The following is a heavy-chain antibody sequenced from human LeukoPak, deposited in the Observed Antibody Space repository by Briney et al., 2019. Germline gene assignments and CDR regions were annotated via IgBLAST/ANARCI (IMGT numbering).Heavy chain of an antibody. D-gene: IGHD3-22*01. CDR2: IKEEGSAK. CDR3: ATSQDSSGCD. J-gene: IGHJ4*02. CDR1: GFTFSSFG. Sequence: PGGSLRLAWAASGFTFSSFGMGSVRQAPGKGQELVANIKEEGSAKFYVACVKGRFNMSSDNAKYPLYLQMNSLRAEDTAVYDCATSQDSSGCDWGQGTLVTVSS. V-gene: IGHV3-7*01.